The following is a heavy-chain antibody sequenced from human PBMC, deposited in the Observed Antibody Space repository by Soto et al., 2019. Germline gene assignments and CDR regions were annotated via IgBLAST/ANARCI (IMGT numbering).Heavy chain of an antibody. CDR2: IYYSGST. CDR3: AGAASFSGHHGY. J-gene: IGHJ4*02. CDR1: GGSFSSGGYY. V-gene: IGHV4-31*03. Sequence: SETLSLTCTVSGGSFSSGGYYWSWIRQLPGKGLEWIGYIYYSGSTYYNPSLKSRFTISLDTSKNQFSLKLSSVTAADTAVYYCAGAASFSGHHGYWGQGTLVTVSS.